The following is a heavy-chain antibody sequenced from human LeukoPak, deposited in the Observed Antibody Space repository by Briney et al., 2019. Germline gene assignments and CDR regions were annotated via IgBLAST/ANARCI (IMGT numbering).Heavy chain of an antibody. V-gene: IGHV4-39*01. D-gene: IGHD3-3*01. CDR3: AGQYDFWSGSGQKNWFDP. CDR2: IYYSGST. Sequence: PSETLSLICTVSGGSISSSSYYWGWIRQPPGKGLEWIGSIYYSGSTYYKPSLKSRVSISEDTSKNQFSLKLSSVTVADTAVYYCAGQYDFWSGSGQKNWFDPWGQGTLVTVSS. CDR1: GGSISSSSYY. J-gene: IGHJ5*02.